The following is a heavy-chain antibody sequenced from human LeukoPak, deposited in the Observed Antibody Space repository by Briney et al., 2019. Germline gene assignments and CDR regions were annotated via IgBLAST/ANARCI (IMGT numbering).Heavy chain of an antibody. CDR2: FDPEDGET. CDR1: GYTLTELS. CDR3: ATGVAARPKAGWFDP. J-gene: IGHJ5*02. Sequence: ASVNVSCKVSGYTLTELSMHWVRQAPGKGLEWMGGFDPEDGETIYAQKFQGRVTMTEDTSTDTAYMELSSLRSEDTAVYYCATGVAARPKAGWFDPWGQGSLVTVSS. D-gene: IGHD6-6*01. V-gene: IGHV1-24*01.